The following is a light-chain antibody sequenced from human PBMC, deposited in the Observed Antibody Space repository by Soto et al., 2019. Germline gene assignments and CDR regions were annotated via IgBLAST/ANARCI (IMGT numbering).Light chain of an antibody. V-gene: IGKV1-5*03. Sequence: DIQMTQSPSTLSASVGDRVTITCRASQSISSWLAWYQQKPGKVPKLLIYKASSLESGVPSRFSGSGSGTEFTLTICSVQPDDFATYYCQQYNRYATFGQGTKVEIK. CDR3: QQYNRYAT. J-gene: IGKJ1*01. CDR2: KAS. CDR1: QSISSW.